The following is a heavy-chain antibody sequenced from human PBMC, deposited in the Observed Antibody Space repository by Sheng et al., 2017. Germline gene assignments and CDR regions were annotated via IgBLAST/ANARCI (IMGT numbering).Heavy chain of an antibody. CDR2: ISYDGSNK. J-gene: IGHJ4*02. D-gene: IGHD1-26*01. CDR3: AKDVRWELPPIDTEFDY. CDR1: GFTFSSYG. V-gene: IGHV3-30*18. Sequence: QVQLVESGGGVVQPGRSLRLSCAASGFTFSSYGMHWVRQAPGKGLEWVAVISYDGSNKYYADSVKGRFTISRDNSKNTLYLQMNSLRAEDTAVYYCAKDVRWELPPIDTEFDYWGQGTLVTVSS.